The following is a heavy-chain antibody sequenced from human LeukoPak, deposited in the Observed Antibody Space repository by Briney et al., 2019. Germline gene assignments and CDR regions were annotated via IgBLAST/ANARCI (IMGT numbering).Heavy chain of an antibody. V-gene: IGHV3-30*18. Sequence: PGSSLRLSCAASVFTFSNSDMHWVPHARGKALVCVAVVSYDGSNKYYADSVKRRFTISRDNSKNTLYMQMNSLRAEDTAVYYCAKDDGYSSGWYDYWGQGTLVTVSS. CDR3: AKDDGYSSGWYDY. D-gene: IGHD6-19*01. CDR2: VSYDGSNK. J-gene: IGHJ4*02. CDR1: VFTFSNSD.